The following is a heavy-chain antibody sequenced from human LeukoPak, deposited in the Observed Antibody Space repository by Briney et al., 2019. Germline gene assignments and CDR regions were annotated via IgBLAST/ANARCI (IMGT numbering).Heavy chain of an antibody. D-gene: IGHD6-19*01. V-gene: IGHV1-8*01. CDR3: ARGYSSGWYGEHAFDI. CDR1: GYTFTSYD. Sequence: GASVKVSCKASGYTFTSYDINWVRQATGQGLEWMGWMNPNSGNTGYAQKIQGRVTMTRNTSISTAYMELSSLRSEDTAVYYCARGYSSGWYGEHAFDIWGQGTMVTVSS. J-gene: IGHJ3*02. CDR2: MNPNSGNT.